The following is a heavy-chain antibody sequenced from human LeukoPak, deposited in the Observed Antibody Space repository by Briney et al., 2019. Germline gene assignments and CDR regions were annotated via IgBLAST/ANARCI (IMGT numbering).Heavy chain of an antibody. D-gene: IGHD2-2*02. CDR2: INHSGST. J-gene: IGHJ4*02. CDR3: ARGRGYCSSTSCYTDY. Sequence: PSETLSLTCAVYGGSFSVYYWSWIRQPPGKGLEWIGEINHSGSTNYNPSLKSRVTISVDTSKNQFSLKLSSVTAADTAVYYCARGRGYCSSTSCYTDYWGQGTLVTVSS. CDR1: GGSFSVYY. V-gene: IGHV4-34*01.